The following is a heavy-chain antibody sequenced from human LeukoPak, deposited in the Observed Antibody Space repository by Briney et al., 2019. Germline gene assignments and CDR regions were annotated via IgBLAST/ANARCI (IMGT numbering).Heavy chain of an antibody. D-gene: IGHD1-26*01. Sequence: GGPLRLSCAASGFTFSSYAMSWVRQAPGKGLEWVSAIGGSDGYTYYADSVRGRFTISRDNSKNTLYLQMNSLRAEDRAVYYCAKMGPTKPYNWFDPWGQGTLVTVSS. V-gene: IGHV3-23*01. CDR3: AKMGPTKPYNWFDP. J-gene: IGHJ5*02. CDR1: GFTFSSYA. CDR2: IGGSDGYT.